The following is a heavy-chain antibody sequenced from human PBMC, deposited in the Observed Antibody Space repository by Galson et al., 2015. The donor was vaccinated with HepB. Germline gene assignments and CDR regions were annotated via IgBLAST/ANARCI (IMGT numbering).Heavy chain of an antibody. CDR1: GYSFTSYW. Sequence: QSGAEVKKPGESLKISCKGSGYSFTSYWIGWVRQMPEKGLEWMRIIYPGDSDTRYSPSFQGQVTISADKSITTAYLQWSSLKASDTAMYYCARTNGGNSYYFYGMDVWGQGTTVTVSS. J-gene: IGHJ6*02. V-gene: IGHV5-51*03. D-gene: IGHD4-23*01. CDR2: IYPGDSDT. CDR3: ARTNGGNSYYFYGMDV.